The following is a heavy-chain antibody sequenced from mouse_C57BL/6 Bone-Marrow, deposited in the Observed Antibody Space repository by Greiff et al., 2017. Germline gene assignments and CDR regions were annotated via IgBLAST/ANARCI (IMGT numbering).Heavy chain of an antibody. CDR2: IDPETGGT. Sequence: VQLQQSGAELVRPGASVTLSCKASGYTFTDYEMHWVKPTPVHGLEWIGAIDPETGGTAYNQKFKGKAILTADKASSTAYMELRSLTSEDSAVYYCARGVNGYDDYWGQGTTLTVSS. D-gene: IGHD2-2*01. CDR1: GYTFTDYE. V-gene: IGHV1-15*01. CDR3: ARGVNGYDDY. J-gene: IGHJ2*01.